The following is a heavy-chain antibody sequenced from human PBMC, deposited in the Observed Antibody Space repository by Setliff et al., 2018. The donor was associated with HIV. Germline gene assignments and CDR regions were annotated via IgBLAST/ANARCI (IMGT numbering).Heavy chain of an antibody. CDR2: INHSGST. CDR3: ARGGKYYDILTGYYKKYNWFDP. J-gene: IGHJ5*02. CDR1: GGSFSGYY. D-gene: IGHD3-9*01. Sequence: KTSETLSLTCAVYGGSFSGYYWSWIRQPPGKGLEWIGEINHSGSTNYNPSLKSRVTISVDTSKNQFSLKLSSVTAADTAVYYCARGGKYYDILTGYYKKYNWFDPWGQGTLVTVSS. V-gene: IGHV4-34*01.